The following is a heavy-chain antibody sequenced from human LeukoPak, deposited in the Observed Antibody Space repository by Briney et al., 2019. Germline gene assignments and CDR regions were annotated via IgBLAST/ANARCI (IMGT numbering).Heavy chain of an antibody. CDR2: IKSKTDGGTT. CDR1: GFTFSTYW. J-gene: IGHJ4*02. CDR3: TTLGSCCYPFDY. D-gene: IGHD2-15*01. V-gene: IGHV3-15*01. Sequence: GGSLRLSCSASGFTFSTYWMSWVRQAPGKGLEWVGRIKSKTDGGTTDYAAPVKGRFTISRDDSKNTLYLQMNSLKTEDTAVYYCTTLGSCCYPFDYWGQGTLVTVSS.